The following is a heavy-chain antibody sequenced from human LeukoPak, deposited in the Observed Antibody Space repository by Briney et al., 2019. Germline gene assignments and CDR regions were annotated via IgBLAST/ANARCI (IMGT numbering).Heavy chain of an antibody. J-gene: IGHJ4*02. CDR3: ARDLCSSTSCYFDY. D-gene: IGHD2-2*01. Sequence: GGSLGLSCAASGVSFSSYWMSWVRQAPGKGLEWGANIKQDGSQKHYVDSVKGRFTISRDNAKNSLYLQMNSLRVEDTAVYHCARDLCSSTSCYFDYWGQGILVTVSS. CDR1: GVSFSSYW. V-gene: IGHV3-7*01. CDR2: IKQDGSQK.